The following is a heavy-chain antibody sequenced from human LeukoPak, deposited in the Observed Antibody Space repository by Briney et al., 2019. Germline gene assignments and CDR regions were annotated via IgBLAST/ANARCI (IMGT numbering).Heavy chain of an antibody. CDR1: GFTFGDFA. D-gene: IGHD6-19*01. J-gene: IGHJ2*01. CDR2: IRSKAYGGTT. V-gene: IGHV3-49*04. CDR3: TTSVAVAGAIWYFDL. Sequence: GGSLRLSCTASGFTFGDFAMSWVRQAPGKGLEWVGFIRSKAYGGTTEYAASVKGRFTISRDDSKSIAYLQMNSLKTEDTAVYFSTTSVAVAGAIWYFDLWGRGTLVTVSS.